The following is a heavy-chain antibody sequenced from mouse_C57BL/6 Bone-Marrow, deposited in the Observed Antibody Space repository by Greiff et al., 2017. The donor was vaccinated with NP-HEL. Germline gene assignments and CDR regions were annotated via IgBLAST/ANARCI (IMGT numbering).Heavy chain of an antibody. CDR1: GYTFTSYW. V-gene: IGHV1-69*01. J-gene: IGHJ4*01. D-gene: IGHD1-1*01. CDR3: ARERDYYGAMDY. CDR2: IDPSDSYT. Sequence: QVHVKQPGAELVMPGASVKLSCKASGYTFTSYWMHWVKQRPGQGLEWIGEIDPSDSYTTYNQKFKGKSTLTVDKSSSTAYMQLSSLTSEDSAVYYCARERDYYGAMDYWGQGTSVTVSS.